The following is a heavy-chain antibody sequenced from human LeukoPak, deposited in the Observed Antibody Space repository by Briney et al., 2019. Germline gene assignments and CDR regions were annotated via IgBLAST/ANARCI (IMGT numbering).Heavy chain of an antibody. V-gene: IGHV4-34*01. Sequence: KPSETLSLTCVVYGGSLSGYFWSWIRQPPGKGLEWIGEITPSGSTNYSPSLKSRVSISIDTSKKKLSLRLTSVTAADSAVYYCASSFYYDSRDYWGQGTLVTVSS. CDR2: ITPSGST. CDR3: ASSFYYDSRDY. J-gene: IGHJ4*02. CDR1: GGSLSGYF. D-gene: IGHD3-22*01.